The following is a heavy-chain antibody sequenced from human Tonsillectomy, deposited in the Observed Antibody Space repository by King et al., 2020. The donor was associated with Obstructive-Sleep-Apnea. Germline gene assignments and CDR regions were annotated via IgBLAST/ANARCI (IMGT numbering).Heavy chain of an antibody. D-gene: IGHD3-3*02. CDR2: ISYDGSNK. J-gene: IGHJ4*02. Sequence: VQLVESGGGVVQPGRSLRLSCAASGFTFSGYALHWVRQAPGKGLEWVAVISYDGSNKYYADSVKGRFTISRDNSKNTLYLQMNSLRAEDTAVYYCARASQASTEVFDYWGQGTLVTVSS. CDR1: GFTFSGYA. V-gene: IGHV3-30*04. CDR3: ARASQASTEVFDY.